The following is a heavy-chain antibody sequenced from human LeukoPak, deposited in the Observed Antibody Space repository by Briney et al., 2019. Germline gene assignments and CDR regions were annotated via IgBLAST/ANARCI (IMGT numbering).Heavy chain of an antibody. D-gene: IGHD5-24*01. CDR1: GGSFSGYY. V-gene: IGHV4-34*01. CDR3: ARGRRDGYRGGAFDI. J-gene: IGHJ3*02. Sequence: SETLSLTCAVYGGSFSGYYWSWIRQPPGKGLEWIGEINHSGSTNYNPSLKSRVTISVDTSKNQFSLKLSSVTAADTAVYYCARGRRDGYRGGAFDIWGQGTMVTVSS. CDR2: INHSGST.